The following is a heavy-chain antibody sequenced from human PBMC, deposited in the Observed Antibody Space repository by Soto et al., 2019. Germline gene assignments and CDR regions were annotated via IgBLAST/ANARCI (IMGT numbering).Heavy chain of an antibody. V-gene: IGHV3-9*01. CDR1: GFTFDDYA. CDR2: ISWNSGSI. Sequence: PGGSLRLSCAASGFTFDDYAMHWVRQAPGKGREWVSGISWNSGSIGYADSVKGRFTISRDNSKNTLYLQMNSLRAEDTSVYYCANPKTPLDGYKVYWGQGTLVTVSS. D-gene: IGHD5-12*01. CDR3: ANPKTPLDGYKVY. J-gene: IGHJ4*02.